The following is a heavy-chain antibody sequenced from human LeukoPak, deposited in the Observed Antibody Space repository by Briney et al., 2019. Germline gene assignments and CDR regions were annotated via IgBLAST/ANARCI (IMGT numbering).Heavy chain of an antibody. CDR3: ARDGSARYYFDY. Sequence: PSETLSLTCTVSGGSISTYYWNWIRQPPGKGLEWSGYIYYSGSTNYNPSLRSRVTISVDTSKNQFSLKLSSVTAADTAMYYCARDGSARYYFDYWGQGTLVTVSS. J-gene: IGHJ4*02. CDR2: IYYSGST. CDR1: GGSISTYY. V-gene: IGHV4-59*01.